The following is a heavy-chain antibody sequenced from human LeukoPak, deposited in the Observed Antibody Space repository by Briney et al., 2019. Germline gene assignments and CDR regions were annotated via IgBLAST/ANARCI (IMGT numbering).Heavy chain of an antibody. CDR1: GFSFSGHW. D-gene: IGHD6-6*01. J-gene: IGHJ4*02. V-gene: IGHV3-74*01. Sequence: GGSLRLSCTASGFSFSGHWMHWARQLPGKGLVWVSRISPTGSTTSYADSVKGRFTVSRGNAKNTLYLQVNNLRAEDTAVYYCARGPNSNWSGLDFWGQGTLLTVSS. CDR3: ARGPNSNWSGLDF. CDR2: ISPTGSTT.